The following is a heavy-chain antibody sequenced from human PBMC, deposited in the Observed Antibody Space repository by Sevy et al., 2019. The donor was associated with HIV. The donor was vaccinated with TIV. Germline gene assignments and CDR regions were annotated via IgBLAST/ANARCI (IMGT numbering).Heavy chain of an antibody. D-gene: IGHD1-20*01. V-gene: IGHV3-48*03. CDR3: VRDSGTCINYNCHHFDI. J-gene: IGHJ4*02. CDR1: GFSFSGYE. Sequence: GGSLRLSCAASGFSFSGYEMNWVRQAPGKGLEWISYVSTGGTTIYYADSVKGRFTISRDNAKNSLYLQMSSLGAEDTAIYYCVRDSGTCINYNCHHFDIWGQGALVTVSS. CDR2: VSTGGTTI.